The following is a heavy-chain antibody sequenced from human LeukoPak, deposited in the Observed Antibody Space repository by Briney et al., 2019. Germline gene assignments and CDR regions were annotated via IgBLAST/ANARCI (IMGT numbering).Heavy chain of an antibody. V-gene: IGHV4-38-2*02. J-gene: IGHJ3*02. CDR1: GYSISSGYY. Sequence: PSQTLSLTCTVSGYSISSGYYWGWIRQPPGKGLEWIGSIYHSGSTYYNPSLKSRVTISVDTSKNQFSLKLSSVTAADTAVYYCAREWYYGSGIPPGAFDIWGQGTMVTVSS. CDR2: IYHSGST. D-gene: IGHD3-10*01. CDR3: AREWYYGSGIPPGAFDI.